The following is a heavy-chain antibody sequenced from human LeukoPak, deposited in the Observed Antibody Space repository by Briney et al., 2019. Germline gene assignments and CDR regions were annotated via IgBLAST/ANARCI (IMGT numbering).Heavy chain of an antibody. V-gene: IGHV3-66*01. Sequence: GRSLRLSCAASGITVSSNYMSWVRQAPGKGLEWVSILYSGGNTYYIDSVKGRFTISRDNSKNMLFLQMNSLRAEDTAVYYCARGFRGWSIDYWGQGILVTVSS. CDR1: GITVSSNY. D-gene: IGHD6-19*01. CDR3: ARGFRGWSIDY. CDR2: LYSGGNT. J-gene: IGHJ4*02.